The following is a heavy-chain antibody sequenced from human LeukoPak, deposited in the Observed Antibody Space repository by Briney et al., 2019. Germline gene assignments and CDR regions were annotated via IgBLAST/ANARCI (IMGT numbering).Heavy chain of an antibody. CDR3: AKDKGSWFDAFDI. D-gene: IGHD6-13*01. V-gene: IGHV3-23*01. CDR1: GFTFSSYA. J-gene: IGHJ3*02. CDR2: ISGSGGST. Sequence: PGGSLRLSCAASGFTFSSYAMSWVRQAPGKGLEWASAISGSGGSTYYADSVKGRFTISRDNSKNTLYLQMNSLRAEDTAVYYCAKDKGSWFDAFDIWGQGTMVTVSS.